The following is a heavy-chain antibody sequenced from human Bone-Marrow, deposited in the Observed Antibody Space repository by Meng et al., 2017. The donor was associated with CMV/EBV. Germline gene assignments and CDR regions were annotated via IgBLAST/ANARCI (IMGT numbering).Heavy chain of an antibody. CDR1: GFTFSSYG. CDR2: IRYDGSNK. J-gene: IGHJ4*02. CDR3: ARGGAFTVTTHFDY. V-gene: IGHV3-30*02. Sequence: GGSLRLSCAASGFTFSSYGMHWVRQAPGKGLEWVSFIRYDGSNKYYADSVKGRFTISRDNSKNTLYLQMNSLRAEDTAVYFCARGGAFTVTTHFDYWGQGTLVTVSS. D-gene: IGHD1-1*01.